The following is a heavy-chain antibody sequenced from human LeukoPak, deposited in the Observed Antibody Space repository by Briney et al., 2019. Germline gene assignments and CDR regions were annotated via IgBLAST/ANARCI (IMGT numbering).Heavy chain of an antibody. J-gene: IGHJ4*02. V-gene: IGHV3-23*01. CDR3: AKATFGVPDHLWFGELLYLYFDY. D-gene: IGHD3-10*01. Sequence: PAGGSLRLSCAASGFTFSSYAMSWVRQAPGKGLEWVSAISGSGGSTYYADSVKGRFTISRDNSKNTLYLQMNSLRAEDTAVYYCAKATFGVPDHLWFGELLYLYFDYWGQGTLVTVSS. CDR2: ISGSGGST. CDR1: GFTFSSYA.